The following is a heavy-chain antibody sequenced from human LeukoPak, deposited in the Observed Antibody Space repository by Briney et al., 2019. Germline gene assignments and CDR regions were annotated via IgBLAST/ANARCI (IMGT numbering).Heavy chain of an antibody. CDR3: ARDRRPSRITMIVVVTEIDAFDI. V-gene: IGHV1-69*13. Sequence: SVKVSCKASGGTFSSYAISWVRQAPGQGLEWMGGIIPIFGTANYAQKFQGRVTITADESTSTAYMELSSLRSEDTAVYYCARDRRPSRITMIVVVTEIDAFDIWGQGTMVTVSS. J-gene: IGHJ3*02. CDR2: IIPIFGTA. CDR1: GGTFSSYA. D-gene: IGHD3-22*01.